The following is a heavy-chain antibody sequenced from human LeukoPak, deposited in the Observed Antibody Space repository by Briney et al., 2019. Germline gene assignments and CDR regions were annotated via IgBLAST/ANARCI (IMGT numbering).Heavy chain of an antibody. V-gene: IGHV3-30*19. CDR1: GFTFSSYG. Sequence: GGSLRLSCAASGFTFSSYGMHWVRQAPGKGLEWVALISYDGSNKYYADSVKGRFTISRDNSKNTLYLQMNSLRAEDTAVYYCASDSAVDYWGQGTLVTVSS. J-gene: IGHJ4*02. CDR2: ISYDGSNK. CDR3: ASDSAVDY.